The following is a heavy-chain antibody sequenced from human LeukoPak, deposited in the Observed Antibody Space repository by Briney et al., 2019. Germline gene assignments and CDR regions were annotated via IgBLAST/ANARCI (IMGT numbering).Heavy chain of an antibody. Sequence: SETLSLTCTVSGGSISSYYWSWIRQPPGKGPEWIGYIYYSGSTNYNPSLKSRVTISVDTSKNQFSLKLSSVTAADTAVYYCAREAPGYCSGGSCSPLLYYYYYMDVWGKGTTVTVSS. CDR3: AREAPGYCSGGSCSPLLYYYYYMDV. D-gene: IGHD2-15*01. V-gene: IGHV4-59*01. CDR1: GGSISSYY. J-gene: IGHJ6*03. CDR2: IYYSGST.